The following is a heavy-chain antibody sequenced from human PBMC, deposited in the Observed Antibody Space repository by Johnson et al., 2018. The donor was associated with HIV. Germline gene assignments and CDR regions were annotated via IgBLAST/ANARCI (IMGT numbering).Heavy chain of an antibody. CDR1: GFTFSSYG. D-gene: IGHD3-10*01. CDR3: AKTRMGGILDAFDL. CDR2: IRYDGSHT. Sequence: QVQLVESGGGVVKPGGSLRLSCAASGFTFSSYGMHWVRQAPGKGLEWVAFIRYDGSHTYYADSVKGRFTISRDNSKNTLDLQMNSLTIEDTAVFYCAKTRMGGILDAFDLWGQGTMVIVS. J-gene: IGHJ3*01. V-gene: IGHV3-30*02.